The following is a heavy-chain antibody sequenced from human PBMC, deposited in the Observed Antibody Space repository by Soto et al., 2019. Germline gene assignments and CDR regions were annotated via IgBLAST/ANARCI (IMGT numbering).Heavy chain of an antibody. J-gene: IGHJ4*02. CDR1: GYNFTAYW. CDR3: ARLGWGYIYGYTTEFDC. V-gene: IGHV5-51*01. CDR2: IYPGDSDT. Sequence: EVQLAQSGGEVKKPGESLKISCEASGYNFTAYWIGWVRQMPGKGLEWMGIIYPGDSDTKYSPSLQGQVTMSVDKSINTAYLQWSSLKASDTAMYYCARLGWGYIYGYTTEFDCWGQGTLVTVSS. D-gene: IGHD5-18*01.